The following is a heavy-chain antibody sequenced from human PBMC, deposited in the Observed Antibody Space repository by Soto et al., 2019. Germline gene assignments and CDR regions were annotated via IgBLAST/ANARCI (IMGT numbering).Heavy chain of an antibody. Sequence: EVQLVESGGGLIQPGGSLRLSCAASGFTVRSNYMSWVRQAPGKGLEWVSVIYSGGSTYYADSVKGRFTISRDNSKNTLYLQRNSLRAEDTAVYYCAGGSGYYSRSVDPWGQGTLVTVSS. CDR3: AGGSGYYSRSVDP. J-gene: IGHJ5*02. CDR1: GFTVRSNY. D-gene: IGHD3-22*01. V-gene: IGHV3-53*01. CDR2: IYSGGST.